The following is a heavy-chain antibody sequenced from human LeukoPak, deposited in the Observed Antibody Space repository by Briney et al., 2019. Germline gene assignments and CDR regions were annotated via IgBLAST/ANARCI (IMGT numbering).Heavy chain of an antibody. CDR3: ARSNNELLH. D-gene: IGHD1/OR15-1a*01. V-gene: IGHV3-48*01. CDR1: GFTFSSYW. J-gene: IGHJ4*02. Sequence: GGSLRLSCAASGFTFSSYWMHWVRQAPGKGLEWVSYISSSSSTIYYADSVRGRFTISRDNAKNSLYLQMNSLTAEDTAVYYCARSNNELLHWGQGTLVTVSS. CDR2: ISSSSSTI.